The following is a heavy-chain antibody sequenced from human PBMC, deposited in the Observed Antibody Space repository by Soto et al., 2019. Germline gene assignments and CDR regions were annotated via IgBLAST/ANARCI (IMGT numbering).Heavy chain of an antibody. D-gene: IGHD1-1*01. J-gene: IGHJ6*02. CDR1: GFTFSSYG. CDR3: AKDRAEERIYYYYYGMDV. Sequence: QVQLVESGGGVVQPGRSLRLSCAASGFTFSSYGMHWVRQAPGKGLEWVAVISYDGSNKYYADSVKGRFTISRDNSKNTLYLQMNSLRAEDTAVYYCAKDRAEERIYYYYYGMDVWGQGTTVTVCS. CDR2: ISYDGSNK. V-gene: IGHV3-30*18.